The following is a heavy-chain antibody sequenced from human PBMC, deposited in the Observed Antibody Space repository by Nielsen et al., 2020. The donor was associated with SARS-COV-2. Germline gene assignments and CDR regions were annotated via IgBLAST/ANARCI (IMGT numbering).Heavy chain of an antibody. D-gene: IGHD4-17*01. V-gene: IGHV1-2*04. CDR1: GYTFTGYY. J-gene: IGHJ4*02. Sequence: ASVKVSCKASGYTFTGYYMHWVRQAPGQGLEWMGWINPNSGGTNYAQKFQGWVTMTRDTSISTAYMELSRLRSDDTAVYYCVRELYGDYVPLLYWGPGTLVTVSS. CDR3: VRELYGDYVPLLY. CDR2: INPNSGGT.